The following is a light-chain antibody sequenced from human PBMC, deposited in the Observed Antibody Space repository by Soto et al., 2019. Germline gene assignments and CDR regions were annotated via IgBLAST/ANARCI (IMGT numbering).Light chain of an antibody. Sequence: DIQMTQSPSTLSASVGDRVTITFRASQSINSRLAWYQQRPGKAPKLLIYDASTLESGVPSRFSGSGSGTEFTLTINNLQPDDLATYICQQYKSYSTFGRGTKVDIK. J-gene: IGKJ1*01. CDR2: DAS. V-gene: IGKV1-5*01. CDR1: QSINSR. CDR3: QQYKSYST.